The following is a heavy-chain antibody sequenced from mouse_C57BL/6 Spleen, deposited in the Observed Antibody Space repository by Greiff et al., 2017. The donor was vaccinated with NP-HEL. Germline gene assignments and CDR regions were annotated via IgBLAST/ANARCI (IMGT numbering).Heavy chain of an antibody. CDR3: ARGGYYGTPTGTGY. V-gene: IGHV1-55*01. J-gene: IGHJ2*01. CDR1: GYTFTSYW. D-gene: IGHD2-1*01. Sequence: QVHVKQPGAELVKPGASVKMSCKASGYTFTSYWITWVKQRPGQGLEWIGDIYPGSGSTNYNEKFKSKATLTVDTSSSTAYMQLSSLTSEDSAVYYCARGGYYGTPTGTGYWGQGTTLTVSS. CDR2: IYPGSGST.